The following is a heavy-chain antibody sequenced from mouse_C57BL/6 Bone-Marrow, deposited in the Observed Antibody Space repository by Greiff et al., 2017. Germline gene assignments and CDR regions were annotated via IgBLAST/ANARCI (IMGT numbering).Heavy chain of an antibody. D-gene: IGHD1-1*02. CDR1: GFSLTSYG. CDR2: IWRGGST. CDR3: SKNSGLWTWFAF. Sequence: VQLQQSGPGLVQPSQSLSITCTVSGFSLTSYGVHWVRQSPGKGLEWLGVIWRGGSTDYNAAFMSRLSNTKDNSKSQVFFKMNSLQADDTAIYYCSKNSGLWTWFAFWGQGNLVTVSA. J-gene: IGHJ3*01. V-gene: IGHV2-5*01.